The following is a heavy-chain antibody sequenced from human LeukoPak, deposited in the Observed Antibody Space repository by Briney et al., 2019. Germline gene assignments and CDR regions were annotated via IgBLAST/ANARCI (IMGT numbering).Heavy chain of an antibody. CDR3: ARGVIAARPRYYYYMDV. J-gene: IGHJ6*03. Sequence: ASVKVSCKGSGLTFTAYYMHWVRQAPGQGLEWMGWINPNSGGTNYAQKFQGRVTMTRDTSISTAYMELSRLRSDDTAVYYCARGVIAARPRYYYYMDVWGKGTTVTVSS. CDR1: GLTFTAYY. D-gene: IGHD6-6*01. V-gene: IGHV1-2*02. CDR2: INPNSGGT.